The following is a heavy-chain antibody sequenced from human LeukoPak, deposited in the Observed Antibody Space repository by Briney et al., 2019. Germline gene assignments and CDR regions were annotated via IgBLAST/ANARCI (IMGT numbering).Heavy chain of an antibody. D-gene: IGHD2-15*01. CDR1: GFTFSNYW. Sequence: GGSLRLSRTASGFTFSNYWMQWVRQVPGKGLVWVSRINGDGSSPSYADSVKGRFTISRDNSKNTLYLQTNNLSAEDTAVYYCARETSGSFPYWGQGTLVTVSS. CDR2: INGDGSSP. V-gene: IGHV3-74*01. J-gene: IGHJ4*02. CDR3: ARETSGSFPY.